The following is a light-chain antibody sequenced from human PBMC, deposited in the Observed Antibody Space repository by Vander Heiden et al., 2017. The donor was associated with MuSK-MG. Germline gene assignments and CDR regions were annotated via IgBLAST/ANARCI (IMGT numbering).Light chain of an antibody. CDR2: QAS. V-gene: IGKV1-5*03. Sequence: DIQMTQSPSTLSASVGDRVTITCRASQSLRRWLAWYQQKPGKAPKLLIYQASTLESGVPSRFSGSVSGTEFTLTISSLQPDDFATYYCQQYNSDSLTITFGGGTKVEIK. CDR1: QSLRRW. J-gene: IGKJ4*01. CDR3: QQYNSDSLTIT.